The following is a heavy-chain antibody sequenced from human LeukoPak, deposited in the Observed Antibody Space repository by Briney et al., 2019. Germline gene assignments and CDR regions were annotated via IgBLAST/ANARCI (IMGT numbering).Heavy chain of an antibody. V-gene: IGHV4-39*01. CDR2: IYYSGST. Sequence: PSETLSLTCTVSGGSISSSSYYWGWIRQPPGKGLEWIGSIYYSGSTYYNPSLKSRVNISVDTSKNQFSLKLSSVTAADTAVYYCARSGSQTHYWGQGTLVTVSS. D-gene: IGHD1-26*01. CDR1: GGSISSSSYY. J-gene: IGHJ4*02. CDR3: ARSGSQTHY.